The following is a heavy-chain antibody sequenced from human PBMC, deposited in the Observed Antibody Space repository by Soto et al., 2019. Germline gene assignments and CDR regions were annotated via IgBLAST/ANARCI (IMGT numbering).Heavy chain of an antibody. D-gene: IGHD5-18*01. Sequence: KISCKGSGYRFTSYWISWVRQMPGKGLEWMGRIDPSDSYTNYSPSFQGHVTISADKSISTAYLQWSSLKASDTAMYYCARLGAYSYGYEDYWGQGTLVTVSS. V-gene: IGHV5-10-1*01. J-gene: IGHJ4*01. CDR2: IDPSDSYT. CDR1: GYRFTSYW. CDR3: ARLGAYSYGYEDY.